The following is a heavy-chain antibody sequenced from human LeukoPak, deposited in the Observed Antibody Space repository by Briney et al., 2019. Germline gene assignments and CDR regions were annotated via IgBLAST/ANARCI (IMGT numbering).Heavy chain of an antibody. CDR1: GGSISSYY. CDR3: ARSAGYSSGWYLDY. J-gene: IGHJ4*02. V-gene: IGHV4-59*08. Sequence: PSETLSLTCTVSGGSISSYYWSWIRQPPGKGLEWIGYIYYTGSTNYNPSLKSRVTISVDTSKKQFSLKLSSVTAADTAVYYCARSAGYSSGWYLDYWGQGTLVTVPS. CDR2: IYYTGST. D-gene: IGHD6-19*01.